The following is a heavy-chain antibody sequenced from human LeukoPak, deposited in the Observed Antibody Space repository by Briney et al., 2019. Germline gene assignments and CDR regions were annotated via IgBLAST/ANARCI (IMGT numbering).Heavy chain of an antibody. Sequence: GGSLRLSCAASGFTFSSYEMNWVRQAPGKGLEWVSYISSSSSTIYYADSVKGRFTISRDNAKNSLYLQMNSLRAEDTAVYYCAREKAAYSGNTWGGGAFDIWGQGTMVTVSS. V-gene: IGHV3-48*01. CDR3: AREKAAYSGNTWGGGAFDI. D-gene: IGHD1-26*01. J-gene: IGHJ3*02. CDR2: ISSSSSTI. CDR1: GFTFSSYE.